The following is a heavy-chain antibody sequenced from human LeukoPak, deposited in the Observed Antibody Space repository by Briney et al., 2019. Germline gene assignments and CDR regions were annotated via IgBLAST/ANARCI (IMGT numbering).Heavy chain of an antibody. Sequence: SATLSVSCTVSGDSITRSSYYWGWLRQPPGKGREWSGCIDYGGTTYYKTSLRSGATISVTTSKTQFTLKRSSVTAADPALYSCERTGGMRYFDYWGQGTLVTVSS. J-gene: IGHJ4*02. D-gene: IGHD1-1*01. CDR3: ERTGGMRYFDY. CDR1: GDSITRSSYY. V-gene: IGHV4-39*06. CDR2: IDYGGTT.